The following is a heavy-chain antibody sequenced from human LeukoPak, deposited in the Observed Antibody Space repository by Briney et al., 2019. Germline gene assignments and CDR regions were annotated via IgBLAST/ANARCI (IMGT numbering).Heavy chain of an antibody. CDR2: IWYDGSNK. Sequence: GGSLRLSCAASGFTFSSYGMHWVRQAPGKGLEWVAVIWYDGSNKYYADSVKGRFTISRDNSKNTLYLQMNSLRAEDTAVYYCAKGYYYGSGSYYGPFDYWGQGTLVTVSS. CDR1: GFTFSSYG. D-gene: IGHD3-10*01. V-gene: IGHV3-30*02. J-gene: IGHJ4*02. CDR3: AKGYYYGSGSYYGPFDY.